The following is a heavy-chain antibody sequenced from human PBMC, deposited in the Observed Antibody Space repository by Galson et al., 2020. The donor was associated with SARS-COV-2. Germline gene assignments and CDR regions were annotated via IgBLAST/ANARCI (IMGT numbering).Heavy chain of an antibody. CDR3: ARSGYGDYGPYYYYGMDV. J-gene: IGHJ6*02. Sequence: SETLSLTCAVYGGSFSGYYWSWIRQPPGKGLEWIGEINHSGSTNYNPSLKSRVTISVDTSKNQFSLKLSSVTAADTAMYYCARSGYGDYGPYYYYGMDVWGQGTTVTVSS. D-gene: IGHD4-17*01. V-gene: IGHV4-34*01. CDR2: INHSGST. CDR1: GGSFSGYY.